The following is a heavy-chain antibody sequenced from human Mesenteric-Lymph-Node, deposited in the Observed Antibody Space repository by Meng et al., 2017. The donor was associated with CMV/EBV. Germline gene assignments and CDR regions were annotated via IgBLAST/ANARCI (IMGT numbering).Heavy chain of an antibody. Sequence: GGSLRLSCAASGFTFSSYWMHWVRQAPGKGLVWVSRINSDGSSTSYADSVKGRFTISRDNSKSTLYLQMNSLRAEDTAVYYCAREACSRARCYMGSYYFDFWGQGALVTVSS. CDR2: INSDGSST. J-gene: IGHJ4*02. D-gene: IGHD2-2*02. CDR1: GFTFSSYW. V-gene: IGHV3-74*01. CDR3: AREACSRARCYMGSYYFDF.